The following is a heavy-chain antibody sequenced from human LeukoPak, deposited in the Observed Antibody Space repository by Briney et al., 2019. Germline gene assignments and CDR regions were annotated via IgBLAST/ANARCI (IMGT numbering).Heavy chain of an antibody. CDR3: ARGVYCSGGSCYSERGPHYYGMDV. J-gene: IGHJ6*02. CDR1: GGSISSYY. D-gene: IGHD2-15*01. V-gene: IGHV4-59*01. CDR2: IYYSGST. Sequence: SETLSLTCTVSGGSISSYYWSWIRRPPGKGLEWIGYIYYSGSTNYNPSLKSRVTISVDTSKNQFSLKLSSVTAADTAVYYCARGVYCSGGSCYSERGPHYYGMDVWGQGTTVTVSS.